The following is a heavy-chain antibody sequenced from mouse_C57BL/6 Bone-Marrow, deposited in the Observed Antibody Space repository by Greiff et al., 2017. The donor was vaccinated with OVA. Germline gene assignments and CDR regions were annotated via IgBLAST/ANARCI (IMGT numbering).Heavy chain of an antibody. J-gene: IGHJ4*01. Sequence: QVQLQQSGAELVMPGASVKLSCKASGYTFTSYWMHWVKQRPGQGLEWIGELDPSDSYTNYNQKFKGKSTLTVDKSSSTAYMQLSSLTSEDSAVYYCAKANLYYYAMDYWGQGTSVTVSS. V-gene: IGHV1-69*01. CDR3: AKANLYYYAMDY. D-gene: IGHD4-1*01. CDR1: GYTFTSYW. CDR2: LDPSDSYT.